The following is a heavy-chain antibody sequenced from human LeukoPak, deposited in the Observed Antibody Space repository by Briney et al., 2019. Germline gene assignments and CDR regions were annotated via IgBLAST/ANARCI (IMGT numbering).Heavy chain of an antibody. CDR1: GFTFRSYG. Sequence: GRSLRLSCVASGFTFRSYGMHWVRQAPGKGLEWVAVISYDGSEKYYADSVKGRFTISRDNSKNTLYVQMNSLRAEDTAVYYCARAMAFDIWGQGTMVTVSS. CDR2: ISYDGSEK. V-gene: IGHV3-30*03. CDR3: ARAMAFDI. J-gene: IGHJ3*02. D-gene: IGHD2-2*01.